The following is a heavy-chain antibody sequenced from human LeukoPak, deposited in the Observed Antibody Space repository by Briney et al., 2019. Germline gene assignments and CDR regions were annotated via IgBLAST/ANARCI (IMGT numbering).Heavy chain of an antibody. Sequence: GGSLRLSCAASGFTFSNYWMHWVRQAPGKGLVWVSRINSDGSSTNYADSVKGRFTISRDNAKNTLYLQMNSLRAEDTAVYYCARGQLGRGYSGYTSPYTFDYWGQGTLVTVSS. CDR3: ARGQLGRGYSGYTSPYTFDY. CDR2: INSDGSST. V-gene: IGHV3-74*01. J-gene: IGHJ4*02. D-gene: IGHD5-12*01. CDR1: GFTFSNYW.